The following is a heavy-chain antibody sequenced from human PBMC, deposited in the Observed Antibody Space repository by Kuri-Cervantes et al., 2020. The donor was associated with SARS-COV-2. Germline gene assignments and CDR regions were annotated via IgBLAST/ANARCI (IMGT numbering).Heavy chain of an antibody. CDR1: GGSISSYY. V-gene: IGHV4-59*01. CDR3: ARGPGQCEPGDF. Sequence: ESLKISCTVSGGSISSYYWSWIRQPPGKGLEWIGYIDYSGRTKYNPSLKSRVTISLDRSMDQFSLKLSSVTAADTAVYYCARGPGQCEPGDFWGQGTLVTVSS. J-gene: IGHJ4*02. D-gene: IGHD6-19*01. CDR2: IDYSGRT.